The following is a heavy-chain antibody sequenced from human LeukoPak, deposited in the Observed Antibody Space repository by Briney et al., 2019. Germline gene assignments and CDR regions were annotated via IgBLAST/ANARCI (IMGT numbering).Heavy chain of an antibody. J-gene: IGHJ4*02. V-gene: IGHV3-23*01. D-gene: IGHD6-6*01. CDR3: AKTPGYSSSSRCDY. Sequence: PGGSLRLSCAASGFTVSSNYMSWVRQAPGKGLEWVSGISGSVGSTYYADSVKGRFTISRDNSKNTLYLQMNSLRAEDTAVYYCAKTPGYSSSSRCDYWGQGTLVTVSS. CDR2: ISGSVGST. CDR1: GFTVSSNY.